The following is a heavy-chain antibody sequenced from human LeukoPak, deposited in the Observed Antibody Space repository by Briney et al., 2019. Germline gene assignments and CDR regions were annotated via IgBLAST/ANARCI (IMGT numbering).Heavy chain of an antibody. CDR3: ARIGALQPWLRYFDY. CDR1: GFTFSSYW. V-gene: IGHV3-7*03. Sequence: GGALRLSCAASGFTFSSYWMSWVRQAPGKGVEWVANIKQDGSEKYYVDSVKGRFTISRDNAKNSLYLQMNSPRAEDTAVYYCARIGALQPWLRYFDYWGQGTLVTVSS. D-gene: IGHD5-18*01. CDR2: IKQDGSEK. J-gene: IGHJ4*02.